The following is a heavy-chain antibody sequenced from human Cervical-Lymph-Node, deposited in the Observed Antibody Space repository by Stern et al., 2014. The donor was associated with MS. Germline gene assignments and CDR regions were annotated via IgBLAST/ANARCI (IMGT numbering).Heavy chain of an antibody. Sequence: QVQLVQSGAEVKKPGASVKVSCKASGYTFTSNYIPLVRQPPGQGLEWMGIINLSGGSTRYAQKFQGRVTLTRDTSTSTVYMELNSLRSEDTAVYYCAREHTAMGFGYWGQGTLVTVSS. V-gene: IGHV1-46*01. J-gene: IGHJ4*02. D-gene: IGHD5-18*01. CDR3: AREHTAMGFGY. CDR2: INLSGGST. CDR1: GYTFTSNY.